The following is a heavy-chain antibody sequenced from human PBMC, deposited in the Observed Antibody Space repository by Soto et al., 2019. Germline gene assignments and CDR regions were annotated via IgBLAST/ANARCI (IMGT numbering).Heavy chain of an antibody. J-gene: IGHJ6*02. Sequence: GGSLRLSCAASGFTFSSYGMHWVRQAPGKGLEWVAVIWYGGSNKYYVDSVKGRFTISRDNAKNSLYLQMNSLRDEDTAVYYCARPEYSSSSYGMDVWGQGTTVTVSS. CDR2: IWYGGSNK. D-gene: IGHD6-6*01. CDR1: GFTFSSYG. CDR3: ARPEYSSSSYGMDV. V-gene: IGHV3-33*01.